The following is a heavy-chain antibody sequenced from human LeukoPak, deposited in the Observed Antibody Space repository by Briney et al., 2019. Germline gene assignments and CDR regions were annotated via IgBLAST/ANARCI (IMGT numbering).Heavy chain of an antibody. CDR1: GFTFSSYG. Sequence: GRSLRLSCAASGFTFSSYGMHWVRQAPGKGLEWVAVISYDGSNKYYADSVKGRFTISRDNSKNTLYLQMNSLRAEDTAVYYCAKDDYSGSYFDYWGQGTLVTVSS. CDR3: AKDDYSGSYFDY. V-gene: IGHV3-30*18. J-gene: IGHJ4*02. CDR2: ISYDGSNK. D-gene: IGHD1-26*01.